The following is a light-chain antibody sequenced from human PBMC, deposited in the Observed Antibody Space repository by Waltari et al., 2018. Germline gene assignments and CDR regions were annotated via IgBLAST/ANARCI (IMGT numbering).Light chain of an antibody. CDR3: HQTSSFTRT. CDR2: YAS. Sequence: EIALTQSPDFQSVTPKQKVTITCRASHSIGSNLHWYQQKPDQSPKLLIKYASQSISGVPSRFSDSGSGTDFTLTIDSLETEDAAAYYCHQTSSFTRTFGQGTRLEIK. CDR1: HSIGSN. V-gene: IGKV6D-21*02. J-gene: IGKJ5*01.